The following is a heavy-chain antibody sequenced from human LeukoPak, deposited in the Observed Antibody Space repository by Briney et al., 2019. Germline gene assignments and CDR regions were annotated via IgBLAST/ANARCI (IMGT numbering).Heavy chain of an antibody. CDR3: AKDTSSWYYFDY. J-gene: IGHJ4*02. CDR1: GFTFSGYG. D-gene: IGHD6-13*01. V-gene: IGHV3-30*18. CDR2: ISYDGKDK. Sequence: PGGPLRLSCAASGFTFSGYGMHWVRKAPGRGLEWVAVISYDGKDKYYADSMKGRFTISRDNSKNTLYLQMNSLRAEDTAVYFCAKDTSSWYYFDYWGQGTLVTVSS.